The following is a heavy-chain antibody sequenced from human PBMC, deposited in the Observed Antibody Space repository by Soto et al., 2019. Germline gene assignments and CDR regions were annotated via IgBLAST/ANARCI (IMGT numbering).Heavy chain of an antibody. Sequence: GTSVKVSCKARGGRFSSYAIRWVRQAPGQGLEWMGGIIPIFGTANYAQKFQGRVTITADESTSTAYMELSSLRSEDTAVYYCARAPRGVRGAFDIWGQGTMVTVSS. D-gene: IGHD3-10*01. CDR2: IIPIFGTA. CDR3: ARAPRGVRGAFDI. V-gene: IGHV1-69*13. J-gene: IGHJ3*02. CDR1: GGRFSSYA.